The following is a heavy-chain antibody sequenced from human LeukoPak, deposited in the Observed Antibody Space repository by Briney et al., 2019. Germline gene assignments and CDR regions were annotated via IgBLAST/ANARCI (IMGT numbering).Heavy chain of an antibody. Sequence: GGSLRLSCAASGFTFSSYAMSWVRPAPGKGLEWVSVVSGSGDSTYYPDSVKGRFTISRDNSKNTLYLQMNSLRAEDTALYYCAKHLKSVVTAPLDFWGQGTLVTVSS. D-gene: IGHD2-21*02. CDR3: AKHLKSVVTAPLDF. V-gene: IGHV3-23*01. J-gene: IGHJ4*02. CDR1: GFTFSSYA. CDR2: VSGSGDST.